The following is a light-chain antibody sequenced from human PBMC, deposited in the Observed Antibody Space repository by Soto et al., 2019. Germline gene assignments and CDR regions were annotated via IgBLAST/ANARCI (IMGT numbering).Light chain of an antibody. Sequence: QSALTQPRSVSGSPGQSVTISCTGTSSDVDGYNYVSWYQQHAGKAPKLMIYDVTKRPSGVPDRFSGSKSGNTATLTISGLQAEDEADYYCCSWADKYTYVFGTGTKVTVL. CDR3: CSWADKYTYV. J-gene: IGLJ1*01. V-gene: IGLV2-11*01. CDR2: DVT. CDR1: SSDVDGYNY.